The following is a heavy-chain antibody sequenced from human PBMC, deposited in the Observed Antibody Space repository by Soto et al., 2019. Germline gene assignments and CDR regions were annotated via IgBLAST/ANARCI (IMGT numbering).Heavy chain of an antibody. CDR1: GYTFTSYA. D-gene: IGHD3-3*01. J-gene: IGHJ4*02. CDR2: INAGNGNT. V-gene: IGHV1-3*01. CDR3: VKNQVTIFGVVITPPDD. Sequence: ASVKVSCKASGYTFTSYAMHWVRQAPGQRLEWMGWINAGNGNTKYSQKFQGRVTITRDTSASTAYMELSSLRAEDTAIYYCVKNQVTIFGVVITPPDDWGQGTVVTVSS.